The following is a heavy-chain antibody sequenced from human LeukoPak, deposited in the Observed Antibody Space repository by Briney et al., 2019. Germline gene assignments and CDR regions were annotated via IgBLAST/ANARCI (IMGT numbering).Heavy chain of an antibody. Sequence: SETLSLTCAVYGGSFSTYYWSWIRQPPGKGLEWIGEINRSGSTNYNPSLQSRVTISIDTSKNQFSLNVNSVTAADTAVYYCARDHIVGAGDGMDVWGQGTTVTVSS. V-gene: IGHV4-34*01. CDR1: GGSFSTYY. CDR2: INRSGST. D-gene: IGHD1-26*01. CDR3: ARDHIVGAGDGMDV. J-gene: IGHJ6*02.